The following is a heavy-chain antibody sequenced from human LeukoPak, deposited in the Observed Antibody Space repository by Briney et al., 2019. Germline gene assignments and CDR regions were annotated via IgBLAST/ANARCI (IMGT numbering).Heavy chain of an antibody. CDR3: AKSVSALRSYYGMDV. CDR2: ISWNSGSI. D-gene: IGHD1-14*01. V-gene: IGHV3-9*01. Sequence: PGGSLRLSCAASGFTFDDYAMHWVRHAPGKGLEWVSGISWNSGSIGYADSVKGRFTISRDDAKNSLYLQMNSLRAEDTALYYCAKSVSALRSYYGMDVWGQGTTVTVSS. CDR1: GFTFDDYA. J-gene: IGHJ6*02.